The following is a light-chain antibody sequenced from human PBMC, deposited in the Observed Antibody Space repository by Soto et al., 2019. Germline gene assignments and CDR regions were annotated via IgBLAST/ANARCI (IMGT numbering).Light chain of an antibody. V-gene: IGKV1-5*01. CDR2: DAS. J-gene: IGKJ5*01. Sequence: DIQMTQSPSTLSASVGYRFTITCRASQSISSWLAWYQQKPGKAPKVLIFDASSLESGVPSRFSGSGSAKDFTLTISSLEPEDFAVYYCKQRSHWLTFGQGTRLEIK. CDR3: KQRSHWLT. CDR1: QSISSW.